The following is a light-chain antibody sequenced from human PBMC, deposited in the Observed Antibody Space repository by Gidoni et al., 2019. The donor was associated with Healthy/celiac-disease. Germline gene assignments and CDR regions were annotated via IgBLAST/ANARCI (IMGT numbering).Light chain of an antibody. CDR3: QQYDSSPWT. V-gene: IGKV3-20*01. Sequence: EIVLTQSPGTLSLSPGERATLSCRASQSINNNYLAWYQQKPGQAPRLLIYGASSRADGIPDRCSGSGSGTDFTLTVARLEPEDFAVYYCQQYDSSPWTFGQGTKVEIK. CDR2: GAS. J-gene: IGKJ1*01. CDR1: QSINNNY.